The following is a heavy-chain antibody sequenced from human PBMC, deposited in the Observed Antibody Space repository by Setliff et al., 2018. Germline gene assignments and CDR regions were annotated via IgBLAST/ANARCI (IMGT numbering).Heavy chain of an antibody. CDR1: GFTFSAHY. CDR2: IRNKDNSYTT. V-gene: IGHV3-72*01. J-gene: IGHJ4*03. D-gene: IGHD3-22*01. Sequence: PGGSLRLSCAASGFTFSAHYMDWLRQAPGKGLEWVGRIRNKDNSYTTEYAASVKGRFTISRDNAKRSLSLQVNNLRAEDTAVYYCARDNNYYDRSGYYSGHDVWGQGILVTVSS. CDR3: ARDNNYYDRSGYYSGHDV.